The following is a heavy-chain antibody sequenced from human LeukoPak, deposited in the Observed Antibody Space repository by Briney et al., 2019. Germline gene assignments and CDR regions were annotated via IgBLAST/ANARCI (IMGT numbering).Heavy chain of an antibody. J-gene: IGHJ6*03. V-gene: IGHV3-7*01. D-gene: IGHD2-21*02. Sequence: RSGGSLRLSCAASGFTFSSYWMSWVRQAPGKGLEWVANIKQDGSEKYYVDSVKGRFTISRDNAKNSLYLQMNSLRAEDTAVYYCARFHCGGDCPYYYMDVWGKGTTVTVSS. CDR1: GFTFSSYW. CDR3: ARFHCGGDCPYYYMDV. CDR2: IKQDGSEK.